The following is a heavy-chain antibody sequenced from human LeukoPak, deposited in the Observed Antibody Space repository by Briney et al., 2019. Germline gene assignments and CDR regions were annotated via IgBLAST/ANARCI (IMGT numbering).Heavy chain of an antibody. D-gene: IGHD3-3*01. CDR3: ARSPGFGSGFYHYYYYMDV. V-gene: IGHV4-39*01. Sequence: SETLSLTCTVSGGSISSSSYYWGWIRQPPGKGLEWIGSIYYSGSTYYNPSLKSRVTISVDASKNQFSLKLSSVTAADTAVYYCARSPGFGSGFYHYYYYMDVWGKGTTVTVSS. CDR1: GGSISSSSYY. CDR2: IYYSGST. J-gene: IGHJ6*03.